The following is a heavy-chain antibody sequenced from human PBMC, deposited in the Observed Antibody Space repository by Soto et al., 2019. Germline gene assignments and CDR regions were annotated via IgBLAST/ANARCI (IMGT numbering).Heavy chain of an antibody. CDR1: GGSISNYY. Sequence: SETLSLTCTVSGGSISNYYWSWVRQPPGKGLEWIGYIYDSGSTNYNPSLKSRVTISVDTSKNQFSLRLTSVTAADTAVYYCAAAPRYWGQGPLVTVSS. CDR2: IYDSGST. J-gene: IGHJ4*02. V-gene: IGHV4-59*01. CDR3: AAAPRY. D-gene: IGHD2-15*01.